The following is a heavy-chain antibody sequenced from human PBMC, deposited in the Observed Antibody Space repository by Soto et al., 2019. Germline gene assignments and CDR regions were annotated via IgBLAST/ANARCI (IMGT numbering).Heavy chain of an antibody. D-gene: IGHD2-2*02. Sequence: ASVKVSCKGSGYTFTSYGIIWVRQAPGQGLEWMGWISAYNSNTNYAQKLQDRVTMTTDTSTTTAYMELRSLRSDDTAVYYCARDCSSISCYKVLDYWGQGTLVTVSS. CDR1: GYTFTSYG. J-gene: IGHJ4*02. V-gene: IGHV1-18*01. CDR3: ARDCSSISCYKVLDY. CDR2: ISAYNSNT.